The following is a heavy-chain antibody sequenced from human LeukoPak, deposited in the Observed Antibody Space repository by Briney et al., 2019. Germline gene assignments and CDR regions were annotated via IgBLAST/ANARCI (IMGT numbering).Heavy chain of an antibody. Sequence: ASVKVSCKASGYTFTSYYMHWVRQAPGQGLEWMGIINPSGGSTSHAQKFQGRVTMTRDTSTSTVYMELSSLRSEDTAVYYCAREVKHYDSSGYYADAFDIWGQGTMVTVSS. V-gene: IGHV1-46*01. CDR2: INPSGGST. D-gene: IGHD3-22*01. CDR1: GYTFTSYY. J-gene: IGHJ3*02. CDR3: AREVKHYDSSGYYADAFDI.